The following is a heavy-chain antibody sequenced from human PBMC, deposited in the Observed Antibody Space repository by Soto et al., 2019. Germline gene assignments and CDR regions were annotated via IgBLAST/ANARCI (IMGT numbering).Heavy chain of an antibody. CDR2: IYYSGST. Sequence: SETLSLTCTVSGGSISSYYWSWIRQPPGKGLEWIGYIYYSGSTNYNPSLKSRVTISVDTSKNQFSLKLSSVTAADTAVYYCARLYEGSNYYYYYMDVWGKGTTVTVSS. J-gene: IGHJ6*03. V-gene: IGHV4-59*08. CDR1: GGSISSYY. CDR3: ARLYEGSNYYYYYMDV. D-gene: IGHD2-8*01.